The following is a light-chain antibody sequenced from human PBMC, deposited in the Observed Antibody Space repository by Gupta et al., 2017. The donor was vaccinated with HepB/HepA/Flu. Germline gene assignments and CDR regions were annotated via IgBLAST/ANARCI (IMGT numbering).Light chain of an antibody. CDR2: QDG. CDR1: KLGDKY. J-gene: IGLJ2*01. CDR3: QAWDSSTDVV. V-gene: IGLV3-1*01. Sequence: YALTQPHSVSVSPGQTASITCSGDKLGDKYASWYQQKPGQAPILVIYQDGERPSGIPERFSGSNSVNTATLTISGTQAVDEADYYCQAWDSSTDVVFGGGTRLTVL.